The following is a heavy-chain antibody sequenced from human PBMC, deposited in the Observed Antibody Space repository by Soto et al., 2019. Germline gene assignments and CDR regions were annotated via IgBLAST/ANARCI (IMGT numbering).Heavy chain of an antibody. D-gene: IGHD3-3*01. CDR2: ISYDGSNK. Sequence: GGSLRLSCAASGFTFSSYAMHWVRQAPGKGLEWVAVISYDGSNKYYADSVKGRFTISRDNSKNTLYLQMNSLRAEDTAVYYCAREQYDSTTPGFDYWGQVTLVTVSS. CDR1: GFTFSSYA. CDR3: AREQYDSTTPGFDY. V-gene: IGHV3-30*04. J-gene: IGHJ4*02.